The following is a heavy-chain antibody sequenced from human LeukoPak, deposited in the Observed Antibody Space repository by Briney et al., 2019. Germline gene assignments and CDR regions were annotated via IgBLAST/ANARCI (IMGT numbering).Heavy chain of an antibody. CDR2: IYTSGST. J-gene: IGHJ5*02. D-gene: IGHD6-6*01. V-gene: IGHV4-4*07. Sequence: SETLSLTCTVSGGSISSYYWSWIRQPAGKGLEWIGRIYTSGSTNYNPSLKGRVTMSVDTSKNQFSLKLSSVTAADTAVYYCARAPYSSSVHWFDPWGQGTLVTVSS. CDR1: GGSISSYY. CDR3: ARAPYSSSVHWFDP.